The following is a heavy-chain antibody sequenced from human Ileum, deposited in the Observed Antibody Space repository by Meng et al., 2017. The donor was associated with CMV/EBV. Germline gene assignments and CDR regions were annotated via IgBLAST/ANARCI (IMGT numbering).Heavy chain of an antibody. CDR3: ARDSAWLIDQ. CDR2: IYTSGST. D-gene: IGHD6-19*01. Sequence: QRQLQESGPGLVKPYQTLSLTCTVSGGSLGGGYYWNWIRQPAGKGLEWIGRIYTSGSTNYNPSLKSRFTISVDTSKNQFSLNLTSVTAADTAVYYCARDSAWLIDQWGQGTLVTVSS. V-gene: IGHV4-61*02. CDR1: GGSLGGGYY. J-gene: IGHJ4*02.